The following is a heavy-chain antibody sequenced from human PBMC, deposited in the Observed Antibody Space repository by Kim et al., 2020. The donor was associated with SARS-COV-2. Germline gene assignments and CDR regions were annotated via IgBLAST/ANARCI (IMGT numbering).Heavy chain of an antibody. D-gene: IGHD1-26*01. CDR3: ARDHQVVGAILPGY. Sequence: ASVKVSCKASGYTFTSYAMHWVRQAPGQRLEWMGWINAGNGNTKYSQKFQGRVTITRDTSASTAYMELSSLRSEDTAVYYCARDHQVVGAILPGYWGQGTLVTVSS. CDR2: INAGNGNT. V-gene: IGHV1-3*01. J-gene: IGHJ4*02. CDR1: GYTFTSYA.